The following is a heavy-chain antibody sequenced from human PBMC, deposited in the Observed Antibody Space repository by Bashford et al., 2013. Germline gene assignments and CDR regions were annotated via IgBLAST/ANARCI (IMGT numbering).Heavy chain of an antibody. CDR1: GYTLTELS. Sequence: ASVKVSCKVSGYTLTELSMHWVRQAPGKGLEWMGGFDPEDGETIYAQKFQGRVTMTEDTSTDTAYMELSSLRSEDTAVYYCATSTPYTMIVVVPKGPAFDIWGQGTMVTVSS. D-gene: IGHD3-22*01. J-gene: IGHJ3*02. CDR2: FDPEDGET. V-gene: IGHV1-24*01. CDR3: ATSTPYTMIVVVPKGPAFDI.